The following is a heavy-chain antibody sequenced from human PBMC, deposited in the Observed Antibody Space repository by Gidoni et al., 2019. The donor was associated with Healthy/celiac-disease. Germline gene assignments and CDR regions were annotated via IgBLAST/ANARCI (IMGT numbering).Heavy chain of an antibody. CDR1: GFTVSSNY. CDR3: ARHLDTAMVDY. Sequence: EVQLVESGGGLIQRGGSLRLSCAASGFTVSSNYMSWVRQAPGKGLEWVSVIYSGGTTNYADSVKGRFTISRDNSKNTLYLQMNSLRAEDTAVYYCARHLDTAMVDYWGQGTLVTVSS. V-gene: IGHV3-53*01. J-gene: IGHJ4*02. D-gene: IGHD5-18*01. CDR2: IYSGGTT.